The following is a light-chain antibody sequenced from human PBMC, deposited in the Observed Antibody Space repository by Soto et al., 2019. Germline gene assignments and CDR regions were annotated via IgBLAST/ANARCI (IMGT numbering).Light chain of an antibody. V-gene: IGLV2-14*01. CDR2: EVT. CDR1: SSDIGDNDF. Sequence: QSVLTQPASVSGSPGQSITISCTGTSSDIGDNDFVSWYQQHPGKAPNVVIFEVTARPSGVSDRFSGSKSGNTASLTISGLQAEDEADFYCSSYTTSHTYVFGTGTKLTVL. CDR3: SSYTTSHTYV. J-gene: IGLJ1*01.